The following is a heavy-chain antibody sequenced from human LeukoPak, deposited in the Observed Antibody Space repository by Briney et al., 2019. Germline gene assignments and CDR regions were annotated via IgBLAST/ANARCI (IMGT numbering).Heavy chain of an antibody. Sequence: SETLSLTCTVSGGSITNLDYYWTWIRQPAGKRLEWIGRIYTSGGTNYNPSLKSRVTISVDTSKNQFSLKLSSVTAADTAVYYCARVRIAAAGGWFDPWGQGTLVTVSS. CDR3: ARVRIAAAGGWFDP. CDR1: GGSITNLDYY. D-gene: IGHD6-13*01. V-gene: IGHV4-61*02. J-gene: IGHJ5*02. CDR2: IYTSGGT.